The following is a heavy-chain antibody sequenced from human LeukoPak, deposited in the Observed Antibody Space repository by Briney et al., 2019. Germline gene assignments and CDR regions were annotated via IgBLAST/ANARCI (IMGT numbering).Heavy chain of an antibody. V-gene: IGHV1-46*01. J-gene: IGHJ5*02. CDR2: INPSGGSI. CDR3: ARGPPGRVYDSTKRGLFDP. Sequence: ASVKVSCKASGYSFTTYYIHWVRQAPGQGLEWMGIINPSGGSINYAQKLQGRVTMTRDTSTSTVYMELSSLRPEDTAVFYCARGPPGRVYDSTKRGLFDPWGQGTLVTVSS. D-gene: IGHD3-22*01. CDR1: GYSFTTYY.